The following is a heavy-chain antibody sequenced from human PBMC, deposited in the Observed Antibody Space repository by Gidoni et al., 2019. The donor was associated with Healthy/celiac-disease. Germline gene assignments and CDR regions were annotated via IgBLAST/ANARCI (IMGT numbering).Heavy chain of an antibody. CDR1: GFTFSRYA. V-gene: IGHV3-30-3*01. J-gene: IGHJ6*02. CDR3: ARDVRYSSSWLVYYYYGMDV. Sequence: QVQLVESGGGVVQPGRSLRLSCAASGFTFSRYAMHWVRQAPGKGLEWVAVISYDGSNKYYADSVKGRFTISRDNSKNTLYLQMNSLRAEDTAVYYCARDVRYSSSWLVYYYYGMDVWGQGTTVTVSS. D-gene: IGHD6-13*01. CDR2: ISYDGSNK.